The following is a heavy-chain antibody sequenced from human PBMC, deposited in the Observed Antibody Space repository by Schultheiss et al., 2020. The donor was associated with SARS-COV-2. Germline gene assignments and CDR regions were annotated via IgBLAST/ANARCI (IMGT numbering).Heavy chain of an antibody. CDR2: IGTAGDT. J-gene: IGHJ5*02. V-gene: IGHV3-13*01. CDR1: GFTFSSYA. CDR3: ATGGVDFHFDP. D-gene: IGHD5-12*01. Sequence: GGSLRLSCAASGFTFSSYAMHWVRQATGKGLEWVSAIGTAGDTYYPGSVKGRFTISRDNSKNTLYLQMNSLRAEDTAVYYCATGGVDFHFDPWGQGTLVTVSS.